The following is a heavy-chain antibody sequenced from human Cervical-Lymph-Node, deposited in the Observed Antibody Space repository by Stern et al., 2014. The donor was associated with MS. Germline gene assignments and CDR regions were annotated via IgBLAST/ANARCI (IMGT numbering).Heavy chain of an antibody. Sequence: EVQLVESGGGLVKPGGSLRLSCAASGFTFSSYSMNWVRQAPGKGLEWVSSISSSSSYIYYADSVKGRFTISSDNAKKSLYLQMNSLRAEDTAVYYCARVSYYDIPVEYYYYYGMDVWGQGTTVTVSS. D-gene: IGHD3-9*01. CDR2: ISSSSSYI. CDR3: ARVSYYDIPVEYYYYYGMDV. J-gene: IGHJ6*02. CDR1: GFTFSSYS. V-gene: IGHV3-21*01.